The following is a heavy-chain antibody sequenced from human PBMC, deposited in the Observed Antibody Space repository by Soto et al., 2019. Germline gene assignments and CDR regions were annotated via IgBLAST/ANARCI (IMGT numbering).Heavy chain of an antibody. CDR1: GFTFSSYG. V-gene: IGHV3-30*18. CDR3: AKDHIRYCISTSCPNWFDP. D-gene: IGHD2-2*01. Sequence: GGSLRLSCAASGFTFSSYGMHWVRQAPGKGLEWVAVISYDGSNKYYADSVKGRFTISRDNSKNTLYLQMNSLRAEDTAVYYCAKDHIRYCISTSCPNWFDPWGQGTLVTVPQ. CDR2: ISYDGSNK. J-gene: IGHJ5*02.